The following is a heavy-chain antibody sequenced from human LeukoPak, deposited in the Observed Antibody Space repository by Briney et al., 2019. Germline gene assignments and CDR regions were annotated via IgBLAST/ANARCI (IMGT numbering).Heavy chain of an antibody. Sequence: GGSLRLSCADSGATFSSYSTNWGREAPGKGLGWVSSISSSSGDIYYADSVKGRFTISRDNAKNSLYLQMNSLRAEDTAVYYCASWGSYRYMSDYWGQGTLVTVSS. D-gene: IGHD3-16*02. CDR2: ISSSSGDI. V-gene: IGHV3-21*01. J-gene: IGHJ4*02. CDR1: GATFSSYS. CDR3: ASWGSYRYMSDY.